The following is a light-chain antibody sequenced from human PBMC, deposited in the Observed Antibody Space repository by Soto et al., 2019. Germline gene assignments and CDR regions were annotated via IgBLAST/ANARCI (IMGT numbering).Light chain of an antibody. CDR1: QSVSTY. Sequence: EIVLTQSPATLSLSPGERATLSCRASQSVSTYLTWYQQKPGQAPRLLIYDASSRATGIPARFSASGSGTDFTLTISSLEPEDFAVYYCQQRLMTFGQGTKVDIK. V-gene: IGKV3-11*01. J-gene: IGKJ1*01. CDR3: QQRLMT. CDR2: DAS.